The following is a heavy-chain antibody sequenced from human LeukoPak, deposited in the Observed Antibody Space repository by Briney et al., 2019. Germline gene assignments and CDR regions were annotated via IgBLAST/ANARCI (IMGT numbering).Heavy chain of an antibody. CDR1: GYTFTGYY. D-gene: IGHD6-6*01. CDR3: ARGPTLLDSSSSRFDP. CDR2: MNPNSGNT. V-gene: IGHV1-8*03. Sequence: GASVKVSCKASGYTFTGYYMHWVRQATGQGLEWMGWMNPNSGNTGYAQKFQGRVTITRNTSISTAYMELSSLRSEDTAVYYCARGPTLLDSSSSRFDPWDQGTLVTVSS. J-gene: IGHJ5*02.